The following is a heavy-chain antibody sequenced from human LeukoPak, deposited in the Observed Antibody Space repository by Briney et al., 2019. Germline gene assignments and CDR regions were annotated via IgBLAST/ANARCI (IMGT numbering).Heavy chain of an antibody. J-gene: IGHJ4*02. CDR1: RFTFSSYE. CDR3: ARTNSSSSGIFKDY. D-gene: IGHD6-6*01. Sequence: GGSLRLSCAASRFTFSSYEMNWVRQAPGKGLEWVSSISSRDNYIYYADSVKGRFTISRDNAKNSLYLQMNSLRAEDTAVYYCARTNSSSSGIFKDYWGQGTLVTVSS. CDR2: ISSRDNYI. V-gene: IGHV3-21*01.